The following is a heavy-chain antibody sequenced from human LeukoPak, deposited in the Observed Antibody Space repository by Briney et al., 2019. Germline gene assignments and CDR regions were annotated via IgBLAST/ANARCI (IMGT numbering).Heavy chain of an antibody. D-gene: IGHD7-27*01. CDR3: ARDEPHWGYDC. Sequence: PSETLSLTCTVSGGSISSGSYYWNWIRQPAGKGLEWIGRIYTSGNINYNPSLKSRVTISVDTSKNQFSLNLSSVTAADTAVYYCARDEPHWGYDCWGQGTLVTVSS. CDR2: IYTSGNI. V-gene: IGHV4-61*02. J-gene: IGHJ4*02. CDR1: GGSISSGSYY.